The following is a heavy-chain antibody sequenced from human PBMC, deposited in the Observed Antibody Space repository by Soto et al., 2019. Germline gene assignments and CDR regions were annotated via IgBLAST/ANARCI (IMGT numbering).Heavy chain of an antibody. Sequence: QVQLVQSGAEVKTPASSVQVSCKPSGGTFSSYAIRWVRQAPGQGLEWMGGIIPIFGTANYAQKVQGRVTITADESTSTDYMELSSLRSEGTAVYYCTRDIDRLMPAGEGWGPGTLVTVAS. CDR1: GGTFSSYA. J-gene: IGHJ4*02. CDR2: IIPIFGTA. D-gene: IGHD3-16*01. CDR3: TRDIDRLMPAGEG. V-gene: IGHV1-69*01.